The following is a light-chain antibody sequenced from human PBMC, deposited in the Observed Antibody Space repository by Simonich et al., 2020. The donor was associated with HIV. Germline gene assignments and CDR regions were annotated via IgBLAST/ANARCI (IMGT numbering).Light chain of an antibody. Sequence: QSVLTQAPSVSGAPGQRVTISCTGGSSNIGAGYDVHWYQQLPGTAPKLLIYGNINRPPGVPDRFSGSKSGTSASLAITGLQAEDEADYYCQSYDSSLSGWVFGGGTKLTVL. CDR3: QSYDSSLSGWV. CDR1: SSNIGAGYD. J-gene: IGLJ3*02. CDR2: GNI. V-gene: IGLV1-40*01.